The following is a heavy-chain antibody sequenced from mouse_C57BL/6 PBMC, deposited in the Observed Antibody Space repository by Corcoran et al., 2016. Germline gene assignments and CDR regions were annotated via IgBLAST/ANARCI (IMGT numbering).Heavy chain of an antibody. CDR2: INPNNGGT. Sequence: EVQLQQSGPELVKPGASVKIPCKAAGYTFTDYNMDWVKQSHGKSIEWLGDINPNNGGTIYNQKFKGKATLTVDKSSSTAYMELRSLTSEDTAVYYCARSPYGNSWYFDVWGTGTTVTVSS. D-gene: IGHD2-1*01. J-gene: IGHJ1*03. CDR3: ARSPYGNSWYFDV. V-gene: IGHV1-18*01. CDR1: GYTFTDYN.